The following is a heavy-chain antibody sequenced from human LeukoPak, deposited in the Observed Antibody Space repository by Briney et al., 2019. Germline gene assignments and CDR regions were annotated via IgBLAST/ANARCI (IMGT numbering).Heavy chain of an antibody. CDR2: IYYSGST. Sequence: PSETLSLTCTVSGGSISSSSYYWGWIRQPPGKGLEWIGSIYYSGSTYYNPSLKSRVTISVDTSKNQFSLKLSSVTAADTAVYYCASWQQHKLFDYWGQGTLVTVSS. D-gene: IGHD6-13*01. CDR1: GGSISSSSYY. V-gene: IGHV4-39*07. J-gene: IGHJ4*02. CDR3: ASWQQHKLFDY.